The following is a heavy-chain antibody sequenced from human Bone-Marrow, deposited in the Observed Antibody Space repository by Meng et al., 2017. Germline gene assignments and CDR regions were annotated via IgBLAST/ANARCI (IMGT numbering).Heavy chain of an antibody. CDR3: ATYTGGRGLDY. CDR1: GYTFTGYY. Sequence: QVQLVQAGAEVKKPGASVKVSCKASGYTFTGYYMHWVRQAPGQGLEWMGWMNPNSGNTGYAQKFQGRVTMTRNTSISTAYMELSSLRSEDTAVYYCATYTGGRGLDYWGQGTLVTVSS. J-gene: IGHJ4*02. CDR2: MNPNSGNT. D-gene: IGHD2-2*02. V-gene: IGHV1-8*02.